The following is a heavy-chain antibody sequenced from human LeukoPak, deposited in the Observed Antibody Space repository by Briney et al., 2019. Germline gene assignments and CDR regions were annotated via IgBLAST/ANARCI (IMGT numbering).Heavy chain of an antibody. CDR3: ASHGLTIFSPADDAFDI. V-gene: IGHV5-51*01. CDR1: GSSFTSYW. D-gene: IGHD3-3*01. CDR2: IYPGDSDT. Sequence: GESLKISCKGSGSSFTSYWIGWVRQMPGKGLEWMGIIYPGDSDTRYSLSFQGQVTISADKSISTAYLQWSSLWASDTAMYYCASHGLTIFSPADDAFDIWGQGTMVTVSS. J-gene: IGHJ3*02.